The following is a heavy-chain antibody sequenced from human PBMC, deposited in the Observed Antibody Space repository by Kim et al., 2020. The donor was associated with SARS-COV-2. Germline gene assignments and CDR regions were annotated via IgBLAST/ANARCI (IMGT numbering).Heavy chain of an antibody. Sequence: GGSLRLSCAASGFTVSSNYMSWVRQAPGKGLEWVSVIYRGGSTYYADSVKGRFTISRDNSKNTLYLQMNSLRVEDTAVYYCARVLAYYFDYWGQGTLVTVSS. CDR3: ARVLAYYFDY. J-gene: IGHJ4*02. CDR2: IYRGGST. V-gene: IGHV3-53*01. CDR1: GFTVSSNY.